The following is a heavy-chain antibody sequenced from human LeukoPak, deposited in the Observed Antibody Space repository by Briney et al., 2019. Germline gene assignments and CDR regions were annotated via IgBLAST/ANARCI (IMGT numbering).Heavy chain of an antibody. V-gene: IGHV3-21*01. J-gene: IGHJ6*03. CDR1: GFTFSTYS. D-gene: IGHD2-15*01. CDR2: ISSSSSYI. CDR3: ARTVVSPAEDYMDV. Sequence: GGSLRLSCAASGFTFSTYSMNWVRQAPGKGLECVAFISSSSSYIYYADSVKGRFTISRDNAKNSLYLQMTSLRAEDTAVYHCARTVVSPAEDYMDVWGKGTTVTVSS.